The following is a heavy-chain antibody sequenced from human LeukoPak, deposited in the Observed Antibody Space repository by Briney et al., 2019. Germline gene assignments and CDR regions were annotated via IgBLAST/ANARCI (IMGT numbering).Heavy chain of an antibody. Sequence: TGGSLRLSCAASGFTLSPYAMNWVRQAPGKGLEWIAFISDSGHTKFNADSVEVRFTISRDNAKNSVFLQMNSLRDEDTAVYYCARKELEGSWFDPWGQGTLVTVTS. CDR2: ISDSGHTK. CDR1: GFTLSPYA. J-gene: IGHJ5*02. D-gene: IGHD3-3*01. V-gene: IGHV3-48*02. CDR3: ARKELEGSWFDP.